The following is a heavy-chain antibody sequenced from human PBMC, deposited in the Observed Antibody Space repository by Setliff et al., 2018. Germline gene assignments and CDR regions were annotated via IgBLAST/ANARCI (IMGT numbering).Heavy chain of an antibody. CDR3: ARLGTTIPTSGTWTYYYYYYMDV. CDR1: GESFSGYF. V-gene: IGHV4-34*01. CDR2: ISHSGNT. Sequence: ETLSLTCAVYGESFSGYFWSWIRQTPEKGLEWIGEISHSGNTNYNPSFKSRVTISIDTSKNQFSLKVNSVTAADTAVYFCARLGTTIPTSGTWTYYYYYYMDVWGKGTTVTVSS. J-gene: IGHJ6*03. D-gene: IGHD2-21*01.